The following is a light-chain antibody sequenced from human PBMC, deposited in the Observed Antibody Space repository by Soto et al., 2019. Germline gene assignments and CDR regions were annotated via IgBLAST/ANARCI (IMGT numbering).Light chain of an antibody. J-gene: IGKJ1*01. V-gene: IGKV3-15*01. CDR3: QQYGSSPGT. CDR1: QSISAN. Sequence: EIVMTQSPATLSVSPGDRATLSCRASQSISANLAWYQQKPGQTPRLLIYGASTRASGVPAKFSGSGSGTEFTLTISSLQSEDFAVYYCQQYGSSPGTFGQGTKVEIK. CDR2: GAS.